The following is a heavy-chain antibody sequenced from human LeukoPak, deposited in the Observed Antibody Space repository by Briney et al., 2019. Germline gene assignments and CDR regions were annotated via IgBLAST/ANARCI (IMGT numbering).Heavy chain of an antibody. J-gene: IGHJ4*02. CDR1: GGSISSYY. CDR3: AREENYDFWSGYFDY. Sequence: PSETLSLTCTVSGGSISSYYWSWVRQPAGKGLEWIGRIYTSGSTNYNPSLKSRVTMSVDTSKNQFSLKLSSVTAADTAVYYCAREENYDFWSGYFDYWGQGTLVTVSS. D-gene: IGHD3-3*01. V-gene: IGHV4-4*07. CDR2: IYTSGST.